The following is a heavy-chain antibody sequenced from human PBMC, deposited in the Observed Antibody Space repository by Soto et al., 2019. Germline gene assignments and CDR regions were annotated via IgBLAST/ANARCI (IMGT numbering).Heavy chain of an antibody. CDR2: ISAYNGNT. D-gene: IGHD3-9*01. CDR1: GGTFSSYT. CDR3: ARYLLLFDFDWFLKRPGDWFDP. V-gene: IGHV1-18*01. J-gene: IGHJ5*02. Sequence: GASVKVSCKASGGTFSSYTISWVRQAPGQGLEWMGWISAYNGNTNYAQKLQGRVTMTTDTSTSTAYMELRSLRSDDTAVYYCARYLLLFDFDWFLKRPGDWFDPWGQGTLVTVSS.